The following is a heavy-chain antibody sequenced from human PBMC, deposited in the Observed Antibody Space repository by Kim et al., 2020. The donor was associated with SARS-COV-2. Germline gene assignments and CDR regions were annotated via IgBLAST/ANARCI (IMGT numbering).Heavy chain of an antibody. CDR3: ARAFTMVRGVGSRSAF. D-gene: IGHD3-10*01. CDR1: GFTFSSYA. CDR2: ISYDGSNK. V-gene: IGHV3-30*04. Sequence: GGSLRLSCAASGFTFSSYAMHWVRQAPGKGLEWVAVISYDGSNKYYADSVKGRFTISRDNSKNTLYLKMNSLRAEDTAVYYCARAFTMVRGVGSRSAF. J-gene: IGHJ3*01.